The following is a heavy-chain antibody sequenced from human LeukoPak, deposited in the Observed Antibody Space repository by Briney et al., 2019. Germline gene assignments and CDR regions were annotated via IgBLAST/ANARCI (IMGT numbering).Heavy chain of an antibody. V-gene: IGHV1-69*13. CDR3: ARGGVGELSFDY. CDR1: GGTFSSYA. CDR2: IIPIFGTA. Sequence: SVKVSCKASGGTFSSYAISWVRQAPGQGLEWMGGIIPIFGTANYAQKFQGRVTITADESTSTAYMELSSLRSEDTALYYCARGGVGELSFDYWGQGTLVTVSS. D-gene: IGHD3-16*01. J-gene: IGHJ4*02.